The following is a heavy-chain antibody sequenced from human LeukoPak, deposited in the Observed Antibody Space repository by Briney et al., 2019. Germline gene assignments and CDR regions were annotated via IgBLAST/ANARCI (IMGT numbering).Heavy chain of an antibody. J-gene: IGHJ4*02. CDR1: GGSFSGYY. D-gene: IGHD1-26*01. CDR3: ASGSFPLN. Sequence: PSETLSLTCAVYGGSFSGYYWSWIRQPPGKGLEWIGYIYYSGSTNYNPSLKSRVTISVDTSKNQFSLKLSSVTAADTAVYYCASGSFPLNWGQGTLVTVSS. CDR2: IYYSGST. V-gene: IGHV4-59*01.